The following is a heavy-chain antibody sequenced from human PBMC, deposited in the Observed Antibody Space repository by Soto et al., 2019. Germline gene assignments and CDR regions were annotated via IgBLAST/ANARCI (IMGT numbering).Heavy chain of an antibody. CDR3: ARDRIAARPKGYYGMDV. J-gene: IGHJ6*02. CDR2: IYYSGST. D-gene: IGHD6-6*01. V-gene: IGHV4-61*01. CDR1: GGSVSSGSYY. Sequence: SETLSLTCTVSGGSVSSGSYYWSWIRQPPGKGLEWIGYIYYSGSTNYNPSLKSRVTISVDTSKNQFSLKLSSVTAADTAVYYCARDRIAARPKGYYGMDVWGQGTTVTVSS.